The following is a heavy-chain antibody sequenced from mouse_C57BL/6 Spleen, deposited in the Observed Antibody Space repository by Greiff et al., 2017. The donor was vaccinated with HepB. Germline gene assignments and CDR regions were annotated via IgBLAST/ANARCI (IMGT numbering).Heavy chain of an antibody. CDR3: ARFDDGSSYEINY. Sequence: EVQLQQSGPELVKPGASVKISCKASGYTFTDYYMNWVKQSHGKSLEWIGDINPNNGGTSYNQKFKGKATLTVDKSSSTAYMELRSLTSEDSAVYYCARFDDGSSYEINYWGQGTTRTVSS. CDR1: GYTFTDYY. V-gene: IGHV1-26*01. D-gene: IGHD1-1*01. CDR2: INPNNGGT. J-gene: IGHJ2*01.